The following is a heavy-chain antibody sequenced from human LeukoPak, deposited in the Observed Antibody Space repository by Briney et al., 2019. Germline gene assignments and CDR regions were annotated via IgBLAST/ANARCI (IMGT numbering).Heavy chain of an antibody. V-gene: IGHV3-30-3*01. J-gene: IGHJ4*02. CDR2: ISYDGSNK. D-gene: IGHD3-9*01. Sequence: GGSLRPSCAASGFTFSSYAMHWVRQAPGKGLEWVAVISYDGSNKYYADSVKGRFTISRDNSKNTLYLQMNSLRAEDTAVYYCARGPTYDILTGYYFFDYWGQGTLVTVSS. CDR3: ARGPTYDILTGYYFFDY. CDR1: GFTFSSYA.